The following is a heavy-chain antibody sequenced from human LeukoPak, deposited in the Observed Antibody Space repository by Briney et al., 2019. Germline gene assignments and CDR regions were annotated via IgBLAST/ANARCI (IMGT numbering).Heavy chain of an antibody. CDR2: IWYDGSSK. J-gene: IGHJ4*02. CDR3: ARDRDLGYCSSTSCYGGGGIEY. Sequence: PGRSLRLSCAASGFTFSSYGMHWVRQAPGKGLEWVAVIWYDGSSKYYADSVKGRFTISRDNSKNTLYLQMNSLRAEDTAVYYCARDRDLGYCSSTSCYGGGGIEYWGQGTLVTVSS. CDR1: GFTFSSYG. V-gene: IGHV3-33*01. D-gene: IGHD2-2*01.